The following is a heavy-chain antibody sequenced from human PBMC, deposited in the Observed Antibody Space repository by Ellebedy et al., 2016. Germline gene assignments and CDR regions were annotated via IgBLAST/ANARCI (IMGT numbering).Heavy chain of an antibody. CDR2: ISRDGLQI. J-gene: IGHJ6*02. CDR3: VRGDHYGTPNNYMFYYGLDL. V-gene: IGHV3-21*01. D-gene: IGHD5-24*01. Sequence: GESLKISCEASGFNFNTFTMVWVRQAPGKGLEWVSSISRDGLQIFYGDSVKGRFAISRDDAKNSLYLQMNSLRGEDTAIYYCVRGDHYGTPNNYMFYYGLDLWGQGTTVTVSS. CDR1: GFNFNTFT.